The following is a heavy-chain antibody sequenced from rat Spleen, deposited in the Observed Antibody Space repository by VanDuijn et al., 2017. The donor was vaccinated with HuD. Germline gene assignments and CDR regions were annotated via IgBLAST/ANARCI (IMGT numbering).Heavy chain of an antibody. J-gene: IGHJ2*01. CDR2: IINTGGST. CDR3: ARHGTTVATGEYYFDY. V-gene: IGHV5-31*01. D-gene: IGHD1-3*01. CDR1: GFKFNNYW. Sequence: EVQLVESGGGLVQPGRSLKLSCVASGFKFNNYWMTWIRQAPGKGLEWVASIINTGGSTYYSDSVKGRFTISRDNAKSTLYLQMDSLRSEDTATYYCARHGTTVATGEYYFDYWGQGVMVTVSS.